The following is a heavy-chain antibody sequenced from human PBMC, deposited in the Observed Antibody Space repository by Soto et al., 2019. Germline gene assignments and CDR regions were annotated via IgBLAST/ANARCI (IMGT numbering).Heavy chain of an antibody. Sequence: PSETLSLTCAVYGGSFSGYYWSWIRQPPGKGLEWIGEINHSGSTNYNPSLKSRVTISVDTSKNQFSLKLSSVTAADTAVYYCAMTAYYYDSSGYYFPIEYFDYWGQGTLVTVSS. CDR1: GGSFSGYY. D-gene: IGHD3-22*01. J-gene: IGHJ4*02. V-gene: IGHV4-34*01. CDR2: INHSGST. CDR3: AMTAYYYDSSGYYFPIEYFDY.